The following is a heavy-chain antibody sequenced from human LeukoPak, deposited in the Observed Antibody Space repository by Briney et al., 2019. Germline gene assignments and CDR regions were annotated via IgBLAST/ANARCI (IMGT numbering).Heavy chain of an antibody. J-gene: IGHJ4*02. CDR3: ARGYSSSWSPDLVYFDY. D-gene: IGHD6-13*01. CDR2: IYTSGST. CDR1: GGSISSYY. Sequence: SETLSLTCTVSGGSISSYYCSWIRQPAGKGLEWIGRIYTSGSTNYNPSLKSRVTMSVDTSKNQFSLKLSSVTAADTAVYYCARGYSSSWSPDLVYFDYWGQGTLVTVSS. V-gene: IGHV4-4*07.